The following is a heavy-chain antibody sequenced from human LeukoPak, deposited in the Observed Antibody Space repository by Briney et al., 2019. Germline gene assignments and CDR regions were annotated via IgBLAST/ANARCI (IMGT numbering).Heavy chain of an antibody. CDR2: IFSHGET. J-gene: IGHJ4*02. CDR1: GFTVGNNY. Sequence: GGSLRLSCAASGFTVGNNYMNWVRQAPGKGLEWVSLIFSHGETSYADTVKGRFTISRDNSKNTLYLQMNGLRVEDTAVYYCARDPPAVSINTYAWGQGTLVTVSS. D-gene: IGHD2-8*01. V-gene: IGHV3-66*01. CDR3: ARDPPAVSINTYA.